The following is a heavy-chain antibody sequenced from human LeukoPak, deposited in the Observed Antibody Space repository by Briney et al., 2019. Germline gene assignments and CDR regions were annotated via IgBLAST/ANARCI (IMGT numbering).Heavy chain of an antibody. J-gene: IGHJ6*02. V-gene: IGHV3-7*01. CDR2: IKQDGSEK. CDR1: GLILSNNS. Sequence: GGSLRLSCAVSGLILSNNSMTWVRQAPGKGLEWVASIKQDGSEKYYVDSVKGRFTISRGNAKNSLYLEMNSLRAEDTALYYCVRNRYNLDVWGQGTTVTVSS. D-gene: IGHD1-1*01. CDR3: VRNRYNLDV.